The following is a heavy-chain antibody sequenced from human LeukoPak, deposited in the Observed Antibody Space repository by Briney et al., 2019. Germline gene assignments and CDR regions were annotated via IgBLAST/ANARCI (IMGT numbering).Heavy chain of an antibody. D-gene: IGHD3-3*01. Sequence: SQTLSLTCTVSGGSISSGSYYWSWIRQPAGKGLEWIGRIYTSGSTNYNPSLKSRVTISVDTSKNQFTLKLSSVTAADTAVYYCASFLANWFDPWGQGTLVTVSS. J-gene: IGHJ5*02. CDR1: GGSISSGSYY. CDR2: IYTSGST. V-gene: IGHV4-61*02. CDR3: ASFLANWFDP.